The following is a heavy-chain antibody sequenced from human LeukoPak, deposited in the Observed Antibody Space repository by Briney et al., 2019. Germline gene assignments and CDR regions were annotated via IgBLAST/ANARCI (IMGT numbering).Heavy chain of an antibody. V-gene: IGHV6-1*01. CDR1: GDSVSSNSAA. CDR3: ARDSAAVGATEDYFDY. CDR2: TYYRSKWYN. J-gene: IGHJ4*02. Sequence: SQTLSLTCAISGDSVSSNSAAWNWIRQSPSRGLEWLERTYYRSKWYNDYAVSVKTRITITPDTSKNQSSLQLNSVTPEDTAVYYCARDSAAVGATEDYFDYWGQGTLVTVSS. D-gene: IGHD1-26*01.